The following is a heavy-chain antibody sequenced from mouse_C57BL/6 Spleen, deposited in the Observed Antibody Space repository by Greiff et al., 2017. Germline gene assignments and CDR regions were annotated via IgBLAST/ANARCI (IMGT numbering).Heavy chain of an antibody. CDR3: ASGIYYGNSYFDY. Sequence: EVQLQQSGPVLVKPGASVKMSCKASGYTFTDYYMNWVKQSHGKSLEWIGVINPYNGGTSYNQKFKGKATLTVDKSSSTANMELNSLTAEDSAVYYCASGIYYGNSYFDYWGQGTTLTVSS. D-gene: IGHD2-1*01. CDR2: INPYNGGT. V-gene: IGHV1-19*01. CDR1: GYTFTDYY. J-gene: IGHJ2*01.